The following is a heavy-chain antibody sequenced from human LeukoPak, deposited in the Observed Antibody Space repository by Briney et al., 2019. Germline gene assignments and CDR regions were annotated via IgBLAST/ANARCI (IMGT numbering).Heavy chain of an antibody. V-gene: IGHV4-39*01. D-gene: IGHD3-10*01. J-gene: IGHJ6*03. CDR3: ARHVNPNYYGSGRSYYYMDV. Sequence: PSETLSLTCTVSGGSISTSSYYWGWVRQPPGKGLEWIGNIFYSGSTYYSPSLKSRVTISLDTSRNQFSLKLNSVTAADTAVYYCARHVNPNYYGSGRSYYYMDVWGKGTTVTISS. CDR2: IFYSGST. CDR1: GGSISTSSYY.